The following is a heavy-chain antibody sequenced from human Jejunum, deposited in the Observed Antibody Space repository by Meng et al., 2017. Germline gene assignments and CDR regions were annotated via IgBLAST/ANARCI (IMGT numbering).Heavy chain of an antibody. CDR3: ARDSEGSITEQQLQH. V-gene: IGHV1-2*06. Sequence: ASAKVSCKASGYSFTGYYIHWVRQAPGQGLEWMGRINCNTGGTNNAQKFQGRVTMTRDTSISTAYMELNRLTSDDTAVYYCARDSEGSITEQQLQHWGQGTLVTVSS. CDR2: INCNTGGT. CDR1: GYSFTGYY. J-gene: IGHJ1*01. D-gene: IGHD3-10*01.